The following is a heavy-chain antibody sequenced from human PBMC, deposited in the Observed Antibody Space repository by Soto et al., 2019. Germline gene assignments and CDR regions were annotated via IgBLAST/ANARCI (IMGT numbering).Heavy chain of an antibody. V-gene: IGHV4-31*03. Sequence: QVQLQESGPGLVKPSQTLSLTCSVSGSSINSGGYYWTWIRQHPGKGLEWIGNIFYSGSTSYNPSLKRRLTTSIDTSKTHFSLRLTSVTAADTAVYYCARNSVSKKIDFWGQGTLVSVSS. CDR3: ARNSVSKKIDF. J-gene: IGHJ4*02. CDR1: GSSINSGGYY. D-gene: IGHD1-26*01. CDR2: IFYSGST.